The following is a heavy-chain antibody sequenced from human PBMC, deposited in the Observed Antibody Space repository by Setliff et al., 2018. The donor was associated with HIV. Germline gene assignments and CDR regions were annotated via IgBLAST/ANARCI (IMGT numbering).Heavy chain of an antibody. V-gene: IGHV4-61*05. CDR3: ARLFIPNYFDP. CDR1: GDSVNDRSYF. Sequence: KTSETLSLTCTVSGDSVNDRSYFWGWIRQPPGKGLEWIGYIYYSGSTNYNPSLKSRVTISIDTSTNQFSLKLSSVTAADTAVYYCARLFIPNYFDPWGQGTLVTVSS. J-gene: IGHJ5*02. CDR2: IYYSGST. D-gene: IGHD1-7*01.